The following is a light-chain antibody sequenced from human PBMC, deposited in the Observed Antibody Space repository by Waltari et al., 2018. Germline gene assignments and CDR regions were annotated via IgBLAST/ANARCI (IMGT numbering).Light chain of an antibody. J-gene: IGKJ3*01. CDR3: QQYNDWPFT. V-gene: IGKV3-15*01. CDR2: GAS. Sequence: EIVLTQSPATLSLSPGERATLPCRASQSVASNLAWYQQKPGQAPRRRLYGASNGATGIPARFSGGGSGTDFTLTISSLQSEDFAVYYCQQYNDWPFTFGPGTKVDFK. CDR1: QSVASN.